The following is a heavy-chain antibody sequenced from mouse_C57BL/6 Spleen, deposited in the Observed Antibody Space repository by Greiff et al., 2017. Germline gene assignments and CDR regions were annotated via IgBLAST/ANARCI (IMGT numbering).Heavy chain of an antibody. V-gene: IGHV1-19*01. Sequence: VQLQQSGPVLVKPGASVKMSCKASGYTFPDYYMNWVKQSHGKSLEWIGVINPYNGGTSYNQKFQGKATLTVDKSSSTAYMELNSLTSEDSAVYYCASNSNDGAMDYWGQGTLVTVSA. J-gene: IGHJ4*01. CDR2: INPYNGGT. CDR1: GYTFPDYY. D-gene: IGHD2-12*01. CDR3: ASNSNDGAMDY.